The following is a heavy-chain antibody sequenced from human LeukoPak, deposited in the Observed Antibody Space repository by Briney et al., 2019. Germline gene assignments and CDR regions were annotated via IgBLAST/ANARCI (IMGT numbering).Heavy chain of an antibody. CDR3: ATGVAVAGPADY. V-gene: IGHV1-24*01. CDR1: GYTLTELS. J-gene: IGHJ4*02. CDR2: FDPEDGET. D-gene: IGHD6-19*01. Sequence: ASAKVSCKVSGYTLTELSMHWVRQAPGKGPEWMGGFDPEDGETIYAQKFQGRFTMTEETPTDTAYMELSSLRSEDTVVYYCATGVAVAGPADYWGQGTLVTVSS.